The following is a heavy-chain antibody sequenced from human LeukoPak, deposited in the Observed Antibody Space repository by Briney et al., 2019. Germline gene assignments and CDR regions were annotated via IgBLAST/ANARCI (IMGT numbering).Heavy chain of an antibody. V-gene: IGHV3-23*01. CDR1: GLTFSTYA. J-gene: IGHJ4*02. CDR2: ISGSGTST. CDR3: ARDHWGSIPGFIDY. D-gene: IGHD3-16*01. Sequence: GGSLRLSCVASGLTFSTYAMTWVRQAPGKGLEWVSSISGSGTSTYYADSVKGRFTSSRDNSKNTLYLQMNSLRAEDTAVYYCARDHWGSIPGFIDYWGQGTLVTVSS.